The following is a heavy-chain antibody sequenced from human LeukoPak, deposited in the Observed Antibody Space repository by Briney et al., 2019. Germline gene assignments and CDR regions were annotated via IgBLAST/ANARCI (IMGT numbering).Heavy chain of an antibody. D-gene: IGHD2-21*02. V-gene: IGHV3-30-3*01. Sequence: PGGSLGLSCAASGFTFSSYAMHWVRQAPGKGLEWVAVISYDGSNKYYADSVKGRFTISRDNSKNTLYLQMNSLRAEDTAVYYCARDQEVVTAIQGGSIDYWGQGTLVTVSS. CDR1: GFTFSSYA. CDR2: ISYDGSNK. CDR3: ARDQEVVTAIQGGSIDY. J-gene: IGHJ4*02.